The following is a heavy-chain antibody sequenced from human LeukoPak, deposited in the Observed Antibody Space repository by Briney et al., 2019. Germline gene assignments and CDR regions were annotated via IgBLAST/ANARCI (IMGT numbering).Heavy chain of an antibody. D-gene: IGHD3-22*01. Sequence: SETLSLTCAVYAGSFSGYYWSWIRQPPGKGLEWIGEINLSGRTNYNPSLTSRVRISVDTPRNQSSLKRRSVTAADTPVYYFAGGRRNSGYYPYNWFDPGGQGTLVTVPS. CDR1: AGSFSGYY. CDR3: AGGRRNSGYYPYNWFDP. CDR2: INLSGRT. J-gene: IGHJ5*02. V-gene: IGHV4-34*01.